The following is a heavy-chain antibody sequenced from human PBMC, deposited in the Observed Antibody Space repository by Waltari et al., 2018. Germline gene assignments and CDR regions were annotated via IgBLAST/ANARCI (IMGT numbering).Heavy chain of an antibody. J-gene: IGHJ4*02. Sequence: QVQLKESGPGLVKPSETLSLTCTVSGGSISSYYWSWIRQPPGKGLEWLEYIHYSGSTNYNPSLKSRVTRSVDTSKNQSSLKLSSVTAADTAVYYCARAMNRDIVVVPAAIGEYFDYWGQGTLVTVSS. D-gene: IGHD2-2*02. CDR1: GGSISSYY. CDR2: IHYSGST. CDR3: ARAMNRDIVVVPAAIGEYFDY. V-gene: IGHV4-59*01.